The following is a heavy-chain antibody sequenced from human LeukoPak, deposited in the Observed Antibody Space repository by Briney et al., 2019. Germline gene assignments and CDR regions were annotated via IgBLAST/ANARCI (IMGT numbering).Heavy chain of an antibody. D-gene: IGHD3-3*01. J-gene: IGHJ6*02. CDR3: ARAGPQYCDFWSGYLDYYYYGMDV. V-gene: IGHV4-30-2*01. CDR2: IYHSGST. Sequence: SETLSLTCAVSGGSISSGGYSWSWIRQPPGKGLEWIGYIYHSGSTYYNPSLKSRVTISVDRSKNQFSLKLSSVTAADTAVYYCARAGPQYCDFWSGYLDYYYYGMDVWGQGTTVTVSS. CDR1: GGSISSGGYS.